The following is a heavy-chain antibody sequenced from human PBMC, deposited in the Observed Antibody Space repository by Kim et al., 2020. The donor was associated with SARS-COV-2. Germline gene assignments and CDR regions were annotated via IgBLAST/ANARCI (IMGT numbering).Heavy chain of an antibody. V-gene: IGHV3-49*03. CDR1: GFTFGDYA. Sequence: GGSLRLSCTASGFTFGDYAMSWFRQAPGKGLEWVGFIRSNAYGGTTEYAASVKGRFTISRDDSKSTAYLQMNRLKTEDTAVYYCTKGFGSVVIAYLFDYCGEGTLVSVSS. CDR2: IRSNAYGGTT. J-gene: IGHJ4*02. CDR3: TKGFGSVVIAYLFDY. D-gene: IGHD2-21*01.